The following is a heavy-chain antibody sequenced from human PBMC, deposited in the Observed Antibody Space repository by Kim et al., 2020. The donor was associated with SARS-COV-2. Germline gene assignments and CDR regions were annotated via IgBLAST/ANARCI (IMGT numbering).Heavy chain of an antibody. Sequence: SVKVSCKASGGTFSSYAISWVRQAPGQGLEWMGRIIPILGIANYAQKFQGRVTITADKSTSKAYMEVSSLSSEDTAVYYCARVQTTVTEYYYYGMDVWGQGTPVTVSS. CDR3: ARVQTTVTEYYYYGMDV. CDR1: GGTFSSYA. CDR2: IIPILGIA. V-gene: IGHV1-69*04. D-gene: IGHD4-17*01. J-gene: IGHJ6*02.